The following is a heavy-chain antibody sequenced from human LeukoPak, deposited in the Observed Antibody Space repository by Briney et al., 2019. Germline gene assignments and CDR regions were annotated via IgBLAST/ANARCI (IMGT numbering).Heavy chain of an antibody. D-gene: IGHD3-10*01. V-gene: IGHV3-7*04. Sequence: GGSLRLSCAASGFTFSSYWMSWVRQAPGKGLEWVANIKQDGSEKYYVDSGKGRFTISRDNAKNSLYLQMNSLRAEDTAVYYCARGAYYYGSGSYDYWGQGTLVTVSS. CDR3: ARGAYYYGSGSYDY. CDR1: GFTFSSYW. CDR2: IKQDGSEK. J-gene: IGHJ4*02.